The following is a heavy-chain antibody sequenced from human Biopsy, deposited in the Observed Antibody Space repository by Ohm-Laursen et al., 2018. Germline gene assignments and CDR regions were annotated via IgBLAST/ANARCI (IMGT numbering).Heavy chain of an antibody. CDR3: TKADDFWSPEGYYYYFSGMDV. D-gene: IGHD3-3*01. CDR1: GFSFADYY. CDR2: IRSTGGST. Sequence: SLRLSCTANGFSFADYYMSWVRQAPGKGLEWVSAIRSTGGSTYYANSVKGRFTISRDNSKNILFLQANNLRAEDTAIYYCTKADDFWSPEGYYYYFSGMDVWGQGTTVTVSS. J-gene: IGHJ6*02. V-gene: IGHV3-23*01.